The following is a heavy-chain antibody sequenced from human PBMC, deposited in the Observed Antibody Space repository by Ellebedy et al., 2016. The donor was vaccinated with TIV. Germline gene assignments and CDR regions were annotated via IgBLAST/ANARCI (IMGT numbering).Heavy chain of an antibody. D-gene: IGHD3-16*01. V-gene: IGHV1-18*04. Sequence: AASVKVSCKASGYSFTTYGISWVRQAPGQGLEWMGWISANNGDTKYPQKLQGRVTMTTDTSTRTAYMELRSLRSDDTAIYYCARALAVMTPPHGWFDSWGQGTLVTVSS. CDR3: ARALAVMTPPHGWFDS. CDR2: ISANNGDT. CDR1: GYSFTTYG. J-gene: IGHJ5*01.